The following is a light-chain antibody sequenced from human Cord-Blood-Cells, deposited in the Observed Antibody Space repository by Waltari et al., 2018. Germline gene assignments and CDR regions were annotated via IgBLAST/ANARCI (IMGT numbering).Light chain of an antibody. CDR1: QSISSY. CDR3: QQSYSTPYT. J-gene: IGKJ2*01. CDR2: AAS. V-gene: IGKV1-39*01. Sequence: DIQMTQSPSSLSASVGDRVTITCRASQSISSYLNWYQQKPGKAPKLLIYAASSLQSGVPSMFSGSASAKDITLTISSLQPEDFATYYCQQSYSTPYTFGQGTKLEIK.